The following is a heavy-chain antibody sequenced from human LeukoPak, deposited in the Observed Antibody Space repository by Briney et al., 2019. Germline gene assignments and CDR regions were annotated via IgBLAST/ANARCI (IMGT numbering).Heavy chain of an antibody. D-gene: IGHD3-22*01. J-gene: IGHJ4*02. CDR1: GFTFSSYA. CDR2: ISGSGGST. Sequence: SGGSLRLSCAASGFTFSSYAMSWVRQAPEKGLEWVSVISGSGGSTYYADSVKGRFTISRDNSKNTLYLQMNSLRAEDTAVYYCAKGSYYDPFDYWGQGTLVTVSS. CDR3: AKGSYYDPFDY. V-gene: IGHV3-23*01.